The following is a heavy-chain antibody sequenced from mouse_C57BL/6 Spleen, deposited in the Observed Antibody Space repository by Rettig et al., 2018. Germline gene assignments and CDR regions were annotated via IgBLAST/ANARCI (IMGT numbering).Heavy chain of an antibody. CDR3: ARKGGWDAMDY. CDR2: GGST. D-gene: IGHD3-3*01. V-gene: IGHV2-2*01. J-gene: IGHJ4*01. Sequence: GGSTDYNAAFISRLSISKDNSKSQVFFKMNSLQADDTAIYYCARKGGWDAMDYWGQGTSVTVSS.